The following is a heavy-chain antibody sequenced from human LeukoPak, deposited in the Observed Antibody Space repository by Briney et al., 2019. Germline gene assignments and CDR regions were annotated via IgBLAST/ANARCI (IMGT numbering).Heavy chain of an antibody. V-gene: IGHV1-69*04. CDR1: GGTFSSYA. J-gene: IGHJ4*02. CDR3: ATLGACSGGSCYPGDY. CDR2: IIPILGIA. Sequence: SVKVSCKASGGTFSSYAISWVRQAPGQGLEWMGRIIPILGIANYAQKFQGRVTITADKSTSTAYMELSSLRSEDTAVYYCATLGACSGGSCYPGDYWGQGTLVTVSS. D-gene: IGHD2-15*01.